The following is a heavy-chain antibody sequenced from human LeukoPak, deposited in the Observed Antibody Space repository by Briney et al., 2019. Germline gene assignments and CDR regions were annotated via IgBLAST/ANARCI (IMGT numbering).Heavy chain of an antibody. V-gene: IGHV3-23*01. CDR3: AIKSIVGARRYFDY. D-gene: IGHD1-26*01. Sequence: GGSLRLSCAASGFTFDDYGMSWVRQAPGKGLEWVSAISGSGGSTYYADSVKGRFTISRDNSKNTLYLQMNSLRAEDTAVYYCAIKSIVGARRYFDYWGQGTLVTVSS. CDR2: ISGSGGST. CDR1: GFTFDDYG. J-gene: IGHJ4*02.